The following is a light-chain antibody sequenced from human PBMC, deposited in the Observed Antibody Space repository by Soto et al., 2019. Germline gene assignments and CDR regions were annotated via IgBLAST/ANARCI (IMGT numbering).Light chain of an antibody. CDR2: LGS. CDR1: QSLLHSNGYNY. V-gene: IGKV2-28*01. CDR3: MQALQTPTT. Sequence: DIELTQSPLSLSVAPGEPASISCKSSQSLLHSNGYNYLDWYLQKPGQSPQLLIYLGSNRASGVPDRFSGTGSGTDFILKISRVEAEDVGIYYCMQALQTPTTFGQGTRLEIK. J-gene: IGKJ5*01.